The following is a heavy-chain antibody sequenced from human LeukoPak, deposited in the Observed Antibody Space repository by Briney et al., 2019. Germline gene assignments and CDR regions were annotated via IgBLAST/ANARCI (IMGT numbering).Heavy chain of an antibody. J-gene: IGHJ1*01. Sequence: SETLSLTCAVYGGSFSGYYWSWIRQPPGKGLEWIGEINHSGSTNYNPSLKSRVTISVDTSKNQFSLKLSSVTAADTAVYYCARGSEQWRAEYFQHWGQGTLVTVSS. D-gene: IGHD6-19*01. CDR3: ARGSEQWRAEYFQH. CDR2: INHSGST. V-gene: IGHV4-34*01. CDR1: GGSFSGYY.